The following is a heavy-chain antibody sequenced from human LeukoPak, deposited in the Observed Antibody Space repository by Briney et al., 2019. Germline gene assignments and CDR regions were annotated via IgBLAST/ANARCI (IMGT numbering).Heavy chain of an antibody. CDR1: GFTFRNYA. CDR3: AKGSYDYALDV. CDR2: IGARDGRT. V-gene: IGHV3-23*01. Sequence: GGSLRLSCAASGFTFRNYAMTWVRQAPGKGLDWVALIGARDGRTYYADPVKGRFTISRDNFKNTLYLQMNSLRAEDTAIYYCAKGSYDYALDVWGQGTAVTVSS. J-gene: IGHJ6*02. D-gene: IGHD6-6*01.